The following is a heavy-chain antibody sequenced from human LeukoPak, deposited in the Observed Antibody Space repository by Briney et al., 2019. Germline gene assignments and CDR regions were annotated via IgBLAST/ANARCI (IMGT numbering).Heavy chain of an antibody. Sequence: GGAPRLSCVGPRFTLTMQTISAVPPALGGGGGWGSNISASGDRIHYADPVRGRFTISRDNSKNTVYLQMSSLRAEDTAIYYCARLQWDLPISWGYFDHWGQGTLVSVSS. V-gene: IGHV3-23*01. CDR2: ISASGDRI. J-gene: IGHJ4*02. CDR1: RFTLTMQT. CDR3: ARLQWDLPISWGYFDH. D-gene: IGHD2-2*01.